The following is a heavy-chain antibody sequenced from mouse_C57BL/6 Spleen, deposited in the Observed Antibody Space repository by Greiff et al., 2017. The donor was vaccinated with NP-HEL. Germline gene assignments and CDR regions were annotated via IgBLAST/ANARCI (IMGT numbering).Heavy chain of an antibody. CDR2: IYPGSGST. J-gene: IGHJ1*03. V-gene: IGHV1-55*01. Sequence: VQLQESGAELVKPGASVKMSCKASGYTFTSYWITWVKQRPGQGLEWIGDIYPGSGSTNYNEKFKSKATLTVDTSSSTAYMQLSSLTSEDSAVYYCARSFITTVVATEGYWYFDVWGTGTTVTVSS. CDR3: ARSFITTVVATEGYWYFDV. CDR1: GYTFTSYW. D-gene: IGHD1-1*01.